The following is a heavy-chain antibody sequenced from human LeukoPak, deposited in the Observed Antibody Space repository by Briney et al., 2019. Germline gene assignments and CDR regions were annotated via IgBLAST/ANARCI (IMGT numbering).Heavy chain of an antibody. CDR2: INPNSGGT. CDR3: AREVQSCTSTTCYLPFDY. V-gene: IGHV1-2*02. J-gene: IGHJ4*02. D-gene: IGHD2-2*01. Sequence: ASVTVSCKASGYTFTGYYMHWVRQAPGQGLEWMGWINPNSGGTNYAQKFQGRVTMTRDTSISTAYMELGSLRSDDTAVYYCAREVQSCTSTTCYLPFDYWGQGTLVTVSS. CDR1: GYTFTGYY.